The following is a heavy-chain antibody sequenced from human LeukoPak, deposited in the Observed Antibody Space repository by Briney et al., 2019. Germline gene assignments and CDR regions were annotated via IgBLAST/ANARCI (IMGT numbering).Heavy chain of an antibody. J-gene: IGHJ4*02. CDR3: ARDLTAGITMIAYYFDY. D-gene: IGHD3-22*01. CDR2: ISYDGSNK. CDR1: GFTFSSYA. Sequence: GGSLRLSCAASGFTFSSYAMHWVRQAPGKGLEWVAVISYDGSNKYYADSVKGRFTIYRDNSKHTLYLQMNSLRAEDTAVYYCARDLTAGITMIAYYFDYWGQGTLVTVSS. V-gene: IGHV3-30-3*01.